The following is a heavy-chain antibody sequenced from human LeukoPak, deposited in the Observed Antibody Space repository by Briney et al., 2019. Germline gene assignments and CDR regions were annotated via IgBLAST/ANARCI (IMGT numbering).Heavy chain of an antibody. D-gene: IGHD5-18*01. J-gene: IGHJ4*02. CDR1: GGSISTNNYY. CDR3: ARLRGYSYGHFDY. V-gene: IGHV4-39*01. Sequence: PSETLSLTCTVSGGSISTNNYYWGWIRQPPGKGLEWIGSIYHSGSAYYNPSLKSRVTISVDTSSNQFSLKVTSVTAADTAVYYCARLRGYSYGHFDYWGQGTLVTVSS. CDR2: IYHSGSA.